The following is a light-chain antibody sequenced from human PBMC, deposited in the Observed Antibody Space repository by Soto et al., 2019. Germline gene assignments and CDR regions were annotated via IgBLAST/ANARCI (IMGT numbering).Light chain of an antibody. Sequence: EIVLTQSPGTLSLSPGERATLFCRVSQIVSSSYLAWYQQKPGQAPRLLIYGASSRATGIPDRFSGSGSGTAVTLTISRLEPEDFAVYYGQQHGSSPPSWTFGQGTKVEIK. J-gene: IGKJ1*01. V-gene: IGKV3-20*01. CDR1: QIVSSSY. CDR3: QQHGSSPPSWT. CDR2: GAS.